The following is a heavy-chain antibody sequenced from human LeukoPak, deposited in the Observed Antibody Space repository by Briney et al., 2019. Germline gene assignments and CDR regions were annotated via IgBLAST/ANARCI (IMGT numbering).Heavy chain of an antibody. J-gene: IGHJ4*02. Sequence: GGSLRLSCAASGFTFSSYAMHWVRQAPGKGLEWVAVISYDGSNKYYADSVKGRFTISRDNSKNTLYLQMNSLRAEDTAVYYCARGAYYYGSGSYLGTFDYWGQGTLVTVSS. CDR1: GFTFSSYA. D-gene: IGHD3-10*01. CDR2: ISYDGSNK. CDR3: ARGAYYYGSGSYLGTFDY. V-gene: IGHV3-30*04.